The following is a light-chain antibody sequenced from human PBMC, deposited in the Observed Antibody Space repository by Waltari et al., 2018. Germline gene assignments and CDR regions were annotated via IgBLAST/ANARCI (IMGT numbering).Light chain of an antibody. Sequence: DIQMTQSPSTLSASVGDRFSISCRASQSISNWLAWYQQKPGKAPKLLIYRASTLASGVPSRVSGSGSGTTFTLTISSLQPDDFATYYCQQYNSYSLLSFGGGTKVEIK. V-gene: IGKV1-5*03. CDR2: RAS. CDR1: QSISNW. CDR3: QQYNSYSLLS. J-gene: IGKJ4*01.